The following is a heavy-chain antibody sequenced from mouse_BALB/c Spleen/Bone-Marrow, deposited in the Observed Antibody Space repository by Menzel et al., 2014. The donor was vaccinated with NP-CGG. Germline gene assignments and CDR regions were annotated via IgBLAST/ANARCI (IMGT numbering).Heavy chain of an antibody. CDR3: TRRRSLDY. CDR1: GYAFTNYW. Sequence: QVQLQQSGTELVRPGTSVKISCKASGYAFTNYWLGWVKQRPGHGLEWIGDIYPGSGNTYYNEKFKGKATLTADKSSSTAYMQLSGLTSEDSGVYFCTRRRSLDYWGQGTTLTVSS. CDR2: IYPGSGNT. V-gene: IGHV1-63*01. J-gene: IGHJ2*01.